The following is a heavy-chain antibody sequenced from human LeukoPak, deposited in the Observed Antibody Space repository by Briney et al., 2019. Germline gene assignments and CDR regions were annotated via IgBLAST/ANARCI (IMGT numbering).Heavy chain of an antibody. CDR2: ISVSGGVT. D-gene: IGHD3-3*01. CDR3: AKGFDFWRGLYYFDH. CDR1: GITFTDHG. J-gene: IGHJ4*02. Sequence: PGRSLRLSCAASGITFTDHGLSSVRQAPGKGLEWVSSISVSGGVTLYADSVKGRFVISRDNSRSRVYLEINRLRAEDTAVYYCAKGFDFWRGLYYFDHWGQGTLVTVSS. V-gene: IGHV3-23*01.